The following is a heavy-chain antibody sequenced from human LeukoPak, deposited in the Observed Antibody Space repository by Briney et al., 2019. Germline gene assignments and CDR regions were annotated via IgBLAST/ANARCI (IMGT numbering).Heavy chain of an antibody. CDR3: ARGVTMIDY. D-gene: IGHD3-22*01. V-gene: IGHV4-34*01. CDR1: GGSFSGYY. CDR2: INHSGST. Sequence: SETLSLTCAVYGGSFSGYYWSWIRQPPGKGLEWIGEINHSGSTNYNPSLKSRVTISVDTSKNQFSLKLCSVTAADTAVYYCARGVTMIDYWGQGTLVTVSS. J-gene: IGHJ4*02.